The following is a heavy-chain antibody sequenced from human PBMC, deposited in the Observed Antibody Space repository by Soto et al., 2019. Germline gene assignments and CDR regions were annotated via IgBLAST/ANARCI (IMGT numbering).Heavy chain of an antibody. J-gene: IGHJ4*02. V-gene: IGHV1-69*19. D-gene: IGHD3-10*01. CDR2: ISPMFGAA. Sequence: QVQLVQSGAEMQKPGSSVKVSCQSSGGTFNTYAMNWVRQAPGQGPEWMGDISPMFGAANYAPKFQGRVTITADESTGTSYMQWSSLTSEDPALYFCAREVQVHTPAFVYWGQGTLVTVSS. CDR1: GGTFNTYA. CDR3: AREVQVHTPAFVY.